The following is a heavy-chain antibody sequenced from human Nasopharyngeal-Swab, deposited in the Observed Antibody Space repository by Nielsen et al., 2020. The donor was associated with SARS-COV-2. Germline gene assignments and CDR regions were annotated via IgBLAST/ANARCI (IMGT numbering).Heavy chain of an antibody. V-gene: IGHV1-3*01. J-gene: IGHJ4*02. CDR3: ARGIYGDYLDYFDY. D-gene: IGHD4-17*01. CDR1: GYTFNSYA. Sequence: ALVKVSCKASGYTFNSYAMHWVRQAPGQRLEWMGGINAGNGNTKYSQRFQGRVTITRDTSASTAYMELSSLRSEDTAVYYCARGIYGDYLDYFDYWGQGTLVTVSS. CDR2: INAGNGNT.